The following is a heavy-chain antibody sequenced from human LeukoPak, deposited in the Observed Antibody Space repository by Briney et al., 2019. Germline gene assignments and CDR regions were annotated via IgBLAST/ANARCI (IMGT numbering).Heavy chain of an antibody. D-gene: IGHD3-22*01. V-gene: IGHV4-61*01. CDR3: ARDPSPVYYYDSSGYYDY. J-gene: IGHJ4*02. Sequence: PSETLSLTCTVSGVSVSSGSYYWSWIRQPPGKGLEWIGYIYYSGSTNYNPSLKSRVTISVDTSKNQFSLKLSSVTAADTAVYYCARDPSPVYYYDSSGYYDYWGQGTLVTVSS. CDR2: IYYSGST. CDR1: GVSVSSGSYY.